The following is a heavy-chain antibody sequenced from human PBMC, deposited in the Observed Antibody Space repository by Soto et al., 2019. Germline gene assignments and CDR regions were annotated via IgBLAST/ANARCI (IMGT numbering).Heavy chain of an antibody. CDR3: ARYDSSGYHSYFDY. V-gene: IGHV1-69*13. J-gene: IGHJ4*02. CDR2: IIPIFGTA. Sequence: SVKVSCKASGGTFSSYAISWVRQAPGQGLEWMGGIIPIFGTANYAQKFQGRVTITADESTSTAYMELSSLRSEDTAVYYCARYDSSGYHSYFDYWGQGTLVTVSS. CDR1: GGTFSSYA. D-gene: IGHD3-22*01.